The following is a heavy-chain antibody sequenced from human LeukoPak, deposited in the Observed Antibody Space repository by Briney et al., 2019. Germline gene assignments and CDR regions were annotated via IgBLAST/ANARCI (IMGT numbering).Heavy chain of an antibody. CDR2: TRNKANSYTT. CDR3: ARGSTVRADDAFDI. CDR1: GFTFSDHY. J-gene: IGHJ3*02. D-gene: IGHD4-17*01. V-gene: IGHV3-72*01. Sequence: QSGGSLRLSCAASGFTFSDHYMDWVRQAPGKGLEWVGRTRNKANSYTTEYAASVKGRFTISRDDSKNSLYLQMNSLKTEDTAVYYCARGSTVRADDAFDIWGQGTMVTVSS.